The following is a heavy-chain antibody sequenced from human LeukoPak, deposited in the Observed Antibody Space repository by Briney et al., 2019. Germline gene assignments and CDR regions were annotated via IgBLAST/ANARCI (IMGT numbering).Heavy chain of an antibody. CDR1: GFTFSSYG. CDR2: IRYDGSNK. Sequence: GGSLRLSCAASGFTFSSYGMHWVRQAPGKGLEWVAFIRYDGSNKYYADSVKGRFTISRDNSKNTLYLQMNSLRAEDTAVYYCAKDSAVVTPGWYFDLWGRGTLVTVSS. D-gene: IGHD4-23*01. V-gene: IGHV3-30*02. J-gene: IGHJ2*01. CDR3: AKDSAVVTPGWYFDL.